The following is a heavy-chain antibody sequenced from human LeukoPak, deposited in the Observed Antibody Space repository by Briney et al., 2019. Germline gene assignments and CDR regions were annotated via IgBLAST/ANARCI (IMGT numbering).Heavy chain of an antibody. CDR2: MNPNSGNT. V-gene: IGHV1-8*03. D-gene: IGHD5-12*01. CDR1: GYTFTSYD. CDR3: ARGFRLRGVPTIVYYYYMDG. J-gene: IGHJ6*03. Sequence: ASVKVSCKASGYTFTSYDINWVRQATGQGLKRMGWMNPNSGNTGYAQKFQGRVTITRNTSISTAYMELSSLRSEDTAVSYCARGFRLRGVPTIVYYYYMDGWGKGTTVTVSS.